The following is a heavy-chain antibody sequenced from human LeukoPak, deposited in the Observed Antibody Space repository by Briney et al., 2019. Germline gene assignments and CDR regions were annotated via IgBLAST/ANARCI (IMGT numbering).Heavy chain of an antibody. CDR1: GFTFSDYY. Sequence: GGSLRLSCAASGFTFSDYYMGWIRQAPGKGLEWVSYISSSGSTIYYADSVKGRFTISRDNAKNSLYLQMNSLRAEDTAVYYCARSEGSPLYYFDYWGQGTLVTVSS. V-gene: IGHV3-11*01. CDR2: ISSSGSTI. J-gene: IGHJ4*02. CDR3: ARSEGSPLYYFDY. D-gene: IGHD3-10*01.